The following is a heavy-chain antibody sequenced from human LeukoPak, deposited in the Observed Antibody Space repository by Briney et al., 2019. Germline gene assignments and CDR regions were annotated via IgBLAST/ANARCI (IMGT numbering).Heavy chain of an antibody. CDR3: ARDLGPHYSSSSETFDY. V-gene: IGHV3-7*01. J-gene: IGHJ4*02. CDR1: GLSLNSYA. CDR2: IKQDGFEK. Sequence: GGSLRLSCTASGLSLNSYAMSWVRQAPGKGLEWVANIKQDGFEKYYVDSVKGRFTISRDNAKNSLFLQVNSLRAEDTAVYYCARDLGPHYSSSSETFDYWGQGTLVTVSS. D-gene: IGHD6-6*01.